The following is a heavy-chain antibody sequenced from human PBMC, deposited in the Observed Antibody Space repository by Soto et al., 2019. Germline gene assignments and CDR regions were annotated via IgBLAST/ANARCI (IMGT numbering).Heavy chain of an antibody. CDR3: ARALTNYYATIDASDI. Sequence: SVKVSCKASGYTFTSYDINWVRQATGQGLEWMGWMNPNSGNTGYAQKFQGRVTMTRNTSISTAYMELSSLRSEDTAVYYCARALTNYYATIDASDIWGQGTMVTVSS. CDR1: GYTFTSYD. CDR2: MNPNSGNT. J-gene: IGHJ3*02. V-gene: IGHV1-8*01. D-gene: IGHD3-10*01.